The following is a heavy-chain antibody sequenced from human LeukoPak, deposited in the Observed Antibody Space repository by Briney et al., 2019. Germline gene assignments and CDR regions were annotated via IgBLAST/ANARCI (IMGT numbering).Heavy chain of an antibody. CDR3: AKDQAMVRGVILFDY. D-gene: IGHD3-10*01. Sequence: GGSLRLSCAASGFTFSSYAMSWVRQAPGKGLEWVSAISGSGGSTYYADPVKGRFTISRDNSKNTLYLQMNSLRAEDTAVYYCAKDQAMVRGVILFDYWGQGTLVTVSS. J-gene: IGHJ4*02. V-gene: IGHV3-23*01. CDR2: ISGSGGST. CDR1: GFTFSSYA.